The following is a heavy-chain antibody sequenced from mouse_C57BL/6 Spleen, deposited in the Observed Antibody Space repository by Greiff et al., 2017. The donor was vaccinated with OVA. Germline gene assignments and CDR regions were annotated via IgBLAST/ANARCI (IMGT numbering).Heavy chain of an antibody. D-gene: IGHD2-3*01. CDR3: ARSGEYDGYPFAY. V-gene: IGHV1-55*01. CDR1: GYTFTSYW. CDR2: IYPGSGST. J-gene: IGHJ3*01. Sequence: QVQLQQPGAELVKPGASVKMSCKASGYTFTSYWITWVKQRPGQGLEWIGDIYPGSGSTNYNEKFKSKATLTVDTSSSTAYMQLSSLTSEDSAVYYCARSGEYDGYPFAYWGQGTLVTVSA.